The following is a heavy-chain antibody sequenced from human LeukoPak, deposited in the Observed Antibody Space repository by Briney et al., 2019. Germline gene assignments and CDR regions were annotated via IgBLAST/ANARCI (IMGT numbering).Heavy chain of an antibody. Sequence: GGSLRLSCAASGFTFSSNAMSWVRQAPGKGLEWVSGISYSGGSRNYADSVKGRFTISRDNSKNTLYLQMNSLRAEDTAVYYCAKDRVTMVRGVTGYWGQGTLVTVSS. CDR2: ISYSGGSR. D-gene: IGHD3-10*01. CDR1: GFTFSSNA. V-gene: IGHV3-23*01. J-gene: IGHJ4*02. CDR3: AKDRVTMVRGVTGY.